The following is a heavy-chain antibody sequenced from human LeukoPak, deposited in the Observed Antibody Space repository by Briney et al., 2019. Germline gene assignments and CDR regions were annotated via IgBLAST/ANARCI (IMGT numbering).Heavy chain of an antibody. CDR1: GGSFSGYY. J-gene: IGHJ4*02. D-gene: IGHD3-22*01. CDR2: INHSGST. Sequence: PSETLSLTCAVYGGSFSGYYWSWIRQPPGKGLEWIGEINHSGSTNYNPSLKSRVTISVDTSKNQFSLKLSSVTAADTAVYYCARYTYYYDSSGYYYTPYFDYWGQGTLVTVSS. V-gene: IGHV4-34*01. CDR3: ARYTYYYDSSGYYYTPYFDY.